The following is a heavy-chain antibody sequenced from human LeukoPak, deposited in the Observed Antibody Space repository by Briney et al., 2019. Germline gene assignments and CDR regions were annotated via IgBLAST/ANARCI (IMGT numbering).Heavy chain of an antibody. CDR3: ARDVAVAGTGGAALNYYYYYMDV. D-gene: IGHD6-19*01. J-gene: IGHJ6*03. CDR2: IIPIFGTA. CDR1: GGTFSSYA. Sequence: ASVKVSCKASGGTFSSYAISWVRQAPGQGLEWMGGIIPIFGTANYAQKFQGRVTITADESTSTAYMELSSLRSEDTAVYYCARDVAVAGTGGAALNYYYYYMDVWGKGTTVTISS. V-gene: IGHV1-69*13.